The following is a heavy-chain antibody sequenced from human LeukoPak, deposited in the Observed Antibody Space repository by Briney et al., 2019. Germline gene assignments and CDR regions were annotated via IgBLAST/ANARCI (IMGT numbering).Heavy chain of an antibody. J-gene: IGHJ2*01. CDR2: VSYDGSVT. Sequence: GGSLRLSCVASGFTLSTYWVHWVRHVPGKGLVWVSRVSYDGSVTNYADSVKGRFTVSRDNAKNTVYLQMSSLRVEDTAVYYCARANPADFDLWGRGTLVIVSS. CDR3: ARANPADFDL. V-gene: IGHV3-74*01. D-gene: IGHD1-14*01. CDR1: GFTLSTYW.